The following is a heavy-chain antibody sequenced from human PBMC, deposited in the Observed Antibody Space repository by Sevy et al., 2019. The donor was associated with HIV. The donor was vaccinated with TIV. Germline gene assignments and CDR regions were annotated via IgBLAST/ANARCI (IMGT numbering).Heavy chain of an antibody. V-gene: IGHV3-30*18. CDR1: AFTFSTYD. D-gene: IGHD3-16*01. CDR2: ISYDGNYR. J-gene: IGHJ6*02. Sequence: GGSLRLSCAASAFTFSTYDIHWVRQAPGKGLEWVAIISYDGNYREYADSVRGRFSMSRDNSKNTVYLQMNGLSIEDTAVYYCAKNRPPGGSYFSRHAMDVWGRGTTVTVSS. CDR3: AKNRPPGGSYFSRHAMDV.